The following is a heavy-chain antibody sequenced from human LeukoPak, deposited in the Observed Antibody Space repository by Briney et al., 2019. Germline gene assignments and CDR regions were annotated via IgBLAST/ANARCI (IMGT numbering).Heavy chain of an antibody. CDR1: GFTFSSYE. CDR3: ASSRVYGSHDY. CDR2: ISGDGKNT. D-gene: IGHD3-10*01. Sequence: GGSLRLSCAASGFTFSSYEMNWVRQAPGKGLEWVSAISGDGKNTYYAESMKGRFTLSRDNSKDTLYLQMNSLRAEDTAVYYCASSRVYGSHDYWGQGTLVTVSS. J-gene: IGHJ4*02. V-gene: IGHV3-23*01.